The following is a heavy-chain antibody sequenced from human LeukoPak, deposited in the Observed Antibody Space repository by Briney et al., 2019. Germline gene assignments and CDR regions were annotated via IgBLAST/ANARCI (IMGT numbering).Heavy chain of an antibody. CDR3: ARDRRGDYGDRKGWFDP. CDR1: GYTLTELS. J-gene: IGHJ5*02. D-gene: IGHD4-17*01. Sequence: ASVTVSCKVSGYTLTELSMHWVRQAPGQGLEWMGIINPSGGSTSYAQKFLGRVTMTRDTSTSTVYMELSSLRSEDTAVYYCARDRRGDYGDRKGWFDPWGQGTLVTVSS. V-gene: IGHV1-46*01. CDR2: INPSGGST.